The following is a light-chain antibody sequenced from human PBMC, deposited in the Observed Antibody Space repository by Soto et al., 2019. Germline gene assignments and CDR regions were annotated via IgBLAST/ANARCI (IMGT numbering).Light chain of an antibody. CDR2: DVT. Sequence: QSALTQPASVSGSPGQSITLSCTGTSSDVGGYNYVSWYQQHLGKAPKLMIYDVTNRPSGVSNRFSGSKSGNTASLTISELQAEDEADYYCSSFTSTPTWVFGGGTKVTVL. CDR1: SSDVGGYNY. J-gene: IGLJ3*02. V-gene: IGLV2-14*01. CDR3: SSFTSTPTWV.